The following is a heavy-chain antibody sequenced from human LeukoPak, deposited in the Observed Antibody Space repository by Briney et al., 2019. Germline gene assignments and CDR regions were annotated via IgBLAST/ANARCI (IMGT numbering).Heavy chain of an antibody. V-gene: IGHV4-39*07. J-gene: IGHJ3*02. CDR3: AREATVTTDAFDI. Sequence: SSETLSLTCTVSGGSISSSSYYWGWIRQPPGKGLEWIGEINHSGSTNYNPSLKSRVTISVDTSKNQFSLKLSSVTAADTAVYYCAREATVTTDAFDIWGQGTMVTVSS. CDR2: INHSGST. CDR1: GGSISSSSYY. D-gene: IGHD4-17*01.